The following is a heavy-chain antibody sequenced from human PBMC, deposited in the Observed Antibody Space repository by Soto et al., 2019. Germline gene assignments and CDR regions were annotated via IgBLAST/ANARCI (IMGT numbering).Heavy chain of an antibody. V-gene: IGHV3-33*01. D-gene: IGHD2-21*02. J-gene: IGHJ4*02. CDR3: GRDEDSDAKAMDY. Sequence: LGGSVRLARAAPGFALIRSGMHWVVFGPGKGLEWVALIWSDGIRKVCVDSWKGRFTISRCNSKNTLDLQLNSLRADATAVYYCGRDEDSDAKAMDYWGSRPLVTGS. CDR1: GFALIRSG. CDR2: IWSDGIRK.